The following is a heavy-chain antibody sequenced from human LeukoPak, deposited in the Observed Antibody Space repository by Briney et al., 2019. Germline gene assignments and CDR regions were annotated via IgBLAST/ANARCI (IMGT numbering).Heavy chain of an antibody. D-gene: IGHD3-3*01. CDR3: AKGVDYNFWSGYSFDY. CDR1: GFTFSIYA. J-gene: IGHJ4*02. Sequence: GGSLRLSCAASGFTFSIYAMSWVRQAPGKGLEWVSVISGYGGSTYYAASVKGRFTISRDNSKNTLYLQMNSLRAEDTAVYYCAKGVDYNFWSGYSFDYWGQGTLVTVSS. V-gene: IGHV3-23*01. CDR2: ISGYGGST.